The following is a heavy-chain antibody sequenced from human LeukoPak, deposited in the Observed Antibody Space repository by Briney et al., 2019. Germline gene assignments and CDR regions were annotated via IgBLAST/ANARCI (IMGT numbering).Heavy chain of an antibody. CDR1: GGSVSSGSYY. J-gene: IGHJ4*02. CDR2: IYYSGGT. V-gene: IGHV4-61*01. CDR3: ARASRVRGVPLDY. Sequence: SETLSLTCTVSGGSVSSGSYYWSWIRQPPGKGLERIGYIYYSGGTNYNPSLKSRVTISVDTSKNQFSLKLSSVTAADTAVYYCARASRVRGVPLDYWGQGTLVTVSS. D-gene: IGHD3-10*01.